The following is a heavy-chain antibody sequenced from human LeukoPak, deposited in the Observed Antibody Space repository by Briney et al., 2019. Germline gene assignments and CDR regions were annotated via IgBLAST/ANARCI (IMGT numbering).Heavy chain of an antibody. CDR1: GFTFSRYW. V-gene: IGHV3-7*01. CDR2: IKSDGSET. J-gene: IGHJ4*02. CDR3: AIHPRGADLDY. Sequence: GGSLRLSCAASGFTFSRYWMSWVRQAPERGLEWVANIKSDGSETYYVDSVKGRFTISRDNAKNSPYLQMNSLRAEDTAVYYCAIHPRGADLDYWGQGTLVTVSS.